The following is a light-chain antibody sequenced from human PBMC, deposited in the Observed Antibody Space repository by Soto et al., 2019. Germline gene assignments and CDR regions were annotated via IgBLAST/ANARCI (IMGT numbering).Light chain of an antibody. CDR1: SSDVGGYDY. Sequence: QSALTQPASVSGSPGQSITISCTGTSSDVGGYDYLSWYQQHPGKAPKLMIYEVSNRPSGVSNRFSGSKSGNTASLTISGLQAEDEADYYCSSYTSSSTLVVFGGGTKVTVL. CDR2: EVS. CDR3: SSYTSSSTLVV. V-gene: IGLV2-14*01. J-gene: IGLJ3*02.